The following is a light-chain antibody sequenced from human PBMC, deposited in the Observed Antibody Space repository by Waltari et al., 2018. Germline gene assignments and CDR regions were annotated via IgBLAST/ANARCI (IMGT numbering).Light chain of an antibody. CDR1: PDIYNY. CDR2: GAA. CDR3: QNYHSVPLT. Sequence: DIQMTQSPSSLSASVGDRVTITCRASPDIYNYVAWYQEKPGKVPKLLIYGAASLQSGVPSRFRGGGSGAVFTLSINSLQPEDVATYYCQNYHSVPLTFGGGTRVDIK. V-gene: IGKV1-27*01. J-gene: IGKJ4*01.